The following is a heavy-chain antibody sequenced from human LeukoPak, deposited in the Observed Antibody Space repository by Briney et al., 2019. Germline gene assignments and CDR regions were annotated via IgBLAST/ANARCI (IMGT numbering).Heavy chain of an antibody. J-gene: IGHJ4*02. CDR1: GFTFSSYS. CDR2: ISSGSSYI. V-gene: IGHV3-21*01. CDR3: ARDRAREIDY. Sequence: GGSLRLSWAASGFTFSSYSMNWVRQAPGKGLEWVSSISSGSSYIYYTDSVKGRFTISRDNAKNSLYLQVNSLRAEDTAVYYCARDRAREIDYWGQGTLVTVSS.